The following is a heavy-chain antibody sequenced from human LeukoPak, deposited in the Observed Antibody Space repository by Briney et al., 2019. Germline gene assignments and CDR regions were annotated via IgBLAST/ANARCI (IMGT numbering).Heavy chain of an antibody. CDR3: ARDSSSGYYRSPGVAFDI. CDR2: IYHSGST. V-gene: IGHV4-4*02. CDR1: GGSISSSNW. Sequence: MSSETLSLTCAVSGGSISSSNWWSWVRQPPGKGLEWIGEIYHSGSTNYNPSLKSRVTISVDKSKNQFSLKLSSVTAADTAVYYCARDSSSGYYRSPGVAFDIWGQGTMVTVSS. D-gene: IGHD3-22*01. J-gene: IGHJ3*02.